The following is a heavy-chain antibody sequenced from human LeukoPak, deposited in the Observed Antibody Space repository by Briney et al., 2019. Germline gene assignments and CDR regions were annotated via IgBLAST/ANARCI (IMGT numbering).Heavy chain of an antibody. J-gene: IGHJ4*02. CDR2: IIPILGIA. D-gene: IGHD2-8*01. V-gene: IGHV1-69*04. CDR1: GYTFTGYY. CDR3: ARAPPNYCTNGVCNFDY. Sequence: GASVKVSCKASGYTFTGYYMHWVRQAPGQGLEWMGRIIPILGIANYAQKFQGRVTITADKSTSTAYMELSSLRSEDTAVYYCARAPPNYCTNGVCNFDYWGQGTLVTVSS.